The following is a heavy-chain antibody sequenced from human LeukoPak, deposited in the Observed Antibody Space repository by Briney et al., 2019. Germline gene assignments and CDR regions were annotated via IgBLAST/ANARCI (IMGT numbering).Heavy chain of an antibody. V-gene: IGHV1-2*02. D-gene: IGHD5-18*01. Sequence: ASVKVSCKASGYTFTGYYMHWVRQAPGQGLEWMGWINPNSGGTNYAQKFQGRVTMTRDTSISTAYMELSRLRSDDTAVYYCARDCGGYSYGYEDYWGQGTLVTVSS. CDR1: GYTFTGYY. CDR2: INPNSGGT. J-gene: IGHJ4*02. CDR3: ARDCGGYSYGYEDY.